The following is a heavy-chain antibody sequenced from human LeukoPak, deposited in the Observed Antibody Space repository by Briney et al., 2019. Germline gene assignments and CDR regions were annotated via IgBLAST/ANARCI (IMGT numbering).Heavy chain of an antibody. D-gene: IGHD3-10*01. J-gene: IGHJ6*02. V-gene: IGHV1-46*01. CDR1: GYTFTSYY. CDR2: INPSGGST. CDR3: ARASPRGRYYYYGLDV. Sequence: ASVKVACKASGYTFTSYYMHWVRQAPGQGLEWMGIINPSGGSTSYAQKFQGRVTMTRDTSTSTVYMELSSLRAEDTAVYYCARASPRGRYYYYGLDVWGQGTTVTVSS.